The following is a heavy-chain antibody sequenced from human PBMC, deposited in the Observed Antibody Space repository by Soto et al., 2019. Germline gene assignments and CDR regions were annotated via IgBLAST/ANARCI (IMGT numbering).Heavy chain of an antibody. Sequence: EVQLVESGGGLVQRGGSLSFSCAASGFPFNSYWLHGARQAPGKGLVWFSCINSDGSSTSYPDPLKGRSTISRENAKNTLYLQMTSLRAEDTAVYYCAPHLPSYWGQGTLVTVSS. CDR3: APHLPSY. CDR1: GFPFNSYW. V-gene: IGHV3-74*01. CDR2: INSDGSST. J-gene: IGHJ4*02.